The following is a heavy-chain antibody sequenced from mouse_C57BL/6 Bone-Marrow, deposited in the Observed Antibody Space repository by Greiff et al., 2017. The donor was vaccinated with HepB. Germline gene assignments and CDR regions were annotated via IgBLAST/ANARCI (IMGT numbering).Heavy chain of an antibody. Sequence: EVQLQESGPGLVKPSQSLSLTCSVTGYSITSGYYWNWIRQFPGNKLEWMGYISYDGSNNYNPSLKNRISITRDTSKNQFFLKLNSVTTEDTATYYCARVSYYGSSYYYAMDYWGQGTSVTVSS. D-gene: IGHD1-1*01. CDR1: GYSITSGYY. V-gene: IGHV3-6*01. J-gene: IGHJ4*01. CDR3: ARVSYYGSSYYYAMDY. CDR2: ISYDGSN.